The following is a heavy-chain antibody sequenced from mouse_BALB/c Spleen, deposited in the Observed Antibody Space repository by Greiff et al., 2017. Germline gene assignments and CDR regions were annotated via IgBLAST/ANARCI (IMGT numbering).Heavy chain of an antibody. Sequence: QVQLQQSGAELARPGASVKLSCKASGYTFTDYYINWVKQRTGQGLEWIGEIYPGSGNTYYNEKFKGKATLTADKSSSTAYMQLSSLTSEDSAVYFCARSKFITTASWFAYWGQGTLVTVSA. D-gene: IGHD1-2*01. V-gene: IGHV1-77*01. CDR3: ARSKFITTASWFAY. CDR1: GYTFTDYY. J-gene: IGHJ3*01. CDR2: IYPGSGNT.